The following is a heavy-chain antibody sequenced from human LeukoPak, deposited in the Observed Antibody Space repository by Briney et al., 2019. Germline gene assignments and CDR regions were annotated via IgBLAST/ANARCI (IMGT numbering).Heavy chain of an antibody. Sequence: GGSLRLSCAASGFPFSSYAMNWVRQAPGKGLEWVSSISSSGSSTYYVDSVKGRFTISRDNSKNTLYVQMNSLRAEDTAVYYCAKGYDFWSGYSLKGYYYYYMDVWGKGTTVTVSS. CDR3: AKGYDFWSGYSLKGYYYYYMDV. CDR1: GFPFSSYA. V-gene: IGHV3-23*01. D-gene: IGHD3-3*01. J-gene: IGHJ6*03. CDR2: ISSSGSST.